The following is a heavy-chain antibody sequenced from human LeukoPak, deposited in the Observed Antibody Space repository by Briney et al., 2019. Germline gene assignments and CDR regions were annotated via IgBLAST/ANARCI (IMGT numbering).Heavy chain of an antibody. V-gene: IGHV4-38-2*02. D-gene: IGHD6-19*01. CDR3: ARSSVTGYYYGMDV. Sequence: SETLSLTCTVSGVSISSYYWGWIRQPPGKGLEWIGSIYHSGSTYYNPSLKSRVTISVDTSKNQFSLKLSSVTAADTAVYYCARSSVTGYYYGMDVWGQGTTVTVSS. J-gene: IGHJ6*02. CDR2: IYHSGST. CDR1: GVSISSYY.